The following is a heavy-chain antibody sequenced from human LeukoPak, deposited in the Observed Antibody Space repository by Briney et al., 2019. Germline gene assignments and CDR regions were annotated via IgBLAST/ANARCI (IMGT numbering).Heavy chain of an antibody. V-gene: IGHV4-59*01. J-gene: IGHJ4*02. Sequence: SETLSLTCTVSGGSISSYYWSWIRQPPGKGLEWIGYIYYSGSTNYNPSLKSRVTISVDTSKNQFSLKLNSVTAADTAVYYCARDGYSGNDGLWGQGTLVTVSS. CDR1: GGSISSYY. D-gene: IGHD5-12*01. CDR3: ARDGYSGNDGL. CDR2: IYYSGST.